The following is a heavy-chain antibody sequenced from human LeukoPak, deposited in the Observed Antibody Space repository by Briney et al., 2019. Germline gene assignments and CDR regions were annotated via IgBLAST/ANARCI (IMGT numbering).Heavy chain of an antibody. V-gene: IGHV3-30*02. CDR2: IRYDGSNK. CDR1: GFTFSGCG. D-gene: IGHD3-3*01. Sequence: GGSLRLSCAASGFTFSGCGMHWVRQAPGKGLEWVTFIRYDGSNKYYTDSVKGRFTISRDNSKNTLYLQIDSLRAEDTAVYYCARDYDFWSGYYSPTRGYFGYWGQGTLVTVSS. CDR3: ARDYDFWSGYYSPTRGYFGY. J-gene: IGHJ4*02.